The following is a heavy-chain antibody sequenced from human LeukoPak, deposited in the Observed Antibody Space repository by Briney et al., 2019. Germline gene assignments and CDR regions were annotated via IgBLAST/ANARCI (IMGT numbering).Heavy chain of an antibody. CDR3: AKNLYCGGGSCYPSALGMDV. J-gene: IGHJ6*02. D-gene: IGHD2-15*01. Sequence: GGSLRLSCAASGFTFSSYWMHWVRQAPGKGLVWVSRINSDGSSTSYADSVKGRFTISRDNSKNTLFLQMNSLRAEDTAVYYCAKNLYCGGGSCYPSALGMDVWGQGTTVTVSS. CDR1: GFTFSSYW. CDR2: INSDGSST. V-gene: IGHV3-74*01.